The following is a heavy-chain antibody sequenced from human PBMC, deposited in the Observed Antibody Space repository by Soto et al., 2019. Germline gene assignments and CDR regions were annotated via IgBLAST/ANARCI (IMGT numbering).Heavy chain of an antibody. V-gene: IGHV1-24*01. CDR3: ATAYSYGSTWFDP. J-gene: IGHJ5*02. CDR1: GYTLTELS. Sequence: APVKVSCKGSGYTLTELSMHCVRQAPGKGLEWMGGFDPEDGETIYAQKFQGRVTMTEDTSTDTAYMELSSLRSEDTAVYYCATAYSYGSTWFDPWGQGTLVTLSS. D-gene: IGHD5-18*01. CDR2: FDPEDGET.